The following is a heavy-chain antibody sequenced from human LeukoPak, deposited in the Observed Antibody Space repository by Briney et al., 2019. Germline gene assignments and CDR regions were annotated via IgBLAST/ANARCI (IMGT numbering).Heavy chain of an antibody. D-gene: IGHD4-11*01. CDR3: ARSRATVTTYYFDY. V-gene: IGHV1-8*01. CDR2: MNPNSGNT. Sequence: ASVKVSCKASGYTFTSYDINWVRQATGQGLEWIGWMNPNSGNTGYAQKFQGRVTMTRNTSISTAYMELSSLRSEDTAVYYCARSRATVTTYYFDYWGQGTLVTVSS. CDR1: GYTFTSYD. J-gene: IGHJ4*02.